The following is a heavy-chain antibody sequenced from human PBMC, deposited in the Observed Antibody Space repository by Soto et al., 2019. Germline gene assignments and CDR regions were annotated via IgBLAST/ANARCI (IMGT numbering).Heavy chain of an antibody. J-gene: IGHJ4*02. CDR3: ARGFDILTLGFCLDY. CDR2: MYFSGFYSGST. CDR1: GGSMSSSSYY. Sequence: SETLSLTCTVSGGSMSSSSYYWGWIRQPPGKGLEWIANMYFSGFYSGSTSYNPSLKSRVTISVDTSKNQFSLQVSTVTAADKALYYCARGFDILTLGFCLDYWGRGTLVTVSS. D-gene: IGHD3-9*01. V-gene: IGHV4-39*01.